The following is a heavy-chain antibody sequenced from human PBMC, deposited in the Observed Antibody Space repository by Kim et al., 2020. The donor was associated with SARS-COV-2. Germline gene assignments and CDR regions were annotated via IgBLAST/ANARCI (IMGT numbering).Heavy chain of an antibody. CDR3: ARDREYDGSSTSYNGMDV. J-gene: IGHJ6*02. CDR2: ISSSSSYI. D-gene: IGHD2-2*01. Sequence: GGSLRLSYAASGFTFSSYSMNWVRQAPGKGLEWVSSISSSSSYIYYADSVKGRFTISRDNAKNSLYLQMNSLRAEDTAVYYCARDREYDGSSTSYNGMDVWGQGTTVTVSS. V-gene: IGHV3-21*01. CDR1: GFTFSSYS.